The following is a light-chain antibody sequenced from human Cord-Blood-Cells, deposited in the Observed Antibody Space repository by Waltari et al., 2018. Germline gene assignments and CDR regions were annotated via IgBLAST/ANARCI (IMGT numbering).Light chain of an antibody. CDR3: NSRDSSGNHWV. J-gene: IGLJ3*02. Sequence: SSELTQEPAVSVAFGQTVRNTFQRDSLRNHFSSWYQQKPGQAPVLVIYGKNNRPSGIPDRFSGSSSGNTASLTITGAQAEDEADYYCNSRDSSGNHWVFGGGTKLTVL. V-gene: IGLV3-19*01. CDR2: GKN. CDR1: SLRNHF.